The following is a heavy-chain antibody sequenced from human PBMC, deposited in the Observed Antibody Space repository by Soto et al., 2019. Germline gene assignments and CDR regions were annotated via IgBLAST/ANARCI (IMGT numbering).Heavy chain of an antibody. CDR1: GDTFSFYS. J-gene: IGHJ4*02. CDR2: VNHILSMS. Sequence: QVQLVQSGAEVKRPGSSVQVSCKASGDTFSFYSINWVRQAPGLGLEWMGRVNHILSMSNYAQRFQGRVTMTADKSTSTAYMELSGLRSEDTAMYYCATSYGSGYRAFDYWGQGALVTVSS. D-gene: IGHD3-10*01. V-gene: IGHV1-69*04. CDR3: ATSYGSGYRAFDY.